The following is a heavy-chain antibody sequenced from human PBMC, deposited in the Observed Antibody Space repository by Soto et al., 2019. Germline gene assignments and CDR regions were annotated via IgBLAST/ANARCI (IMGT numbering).Heavy chain of an antibody. D-gene: IGHD5-12*01. CDR2: ISAYNGNT. CDR3: AYNPPGYSGYDWVRYYYMDV. V-gene: IGHV1-18*01. J-gene: IGHJ6*03. Sequence: ASVKVSCKASSYTFTSYGISWVRQAPGQGLEWMGWISAYNGNTNYAQKLQGRVTMTTDTSTSTAYIELRSLRSDDTAVYYCAYNPPGYSGYDWVRYYYMDVWGKGTTVTVSS. CDR1: SYTFTSYG.